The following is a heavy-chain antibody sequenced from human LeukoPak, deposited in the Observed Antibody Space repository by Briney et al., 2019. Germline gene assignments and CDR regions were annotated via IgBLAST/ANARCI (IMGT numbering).Heavy chain of an antibody. Sequence: PGGSLRLSCAASGFTFSSYAMSWVRQAPGKGLEWVSAISGSGGSTYYADSVKGRFTISRDNSKNTLYLQMNSLRAEDTAVYYCAKCNYYYGSGYIDYWGQGTLVTVSS. J-gene: IGHJ4*02. D-gene: IGHD3-10*01. CDR2: ISGSGGST. V-gene: IGHV3-23*01. CDR1: GFTFSSYA. CDR3: AKCNYYYGSGYIDY.